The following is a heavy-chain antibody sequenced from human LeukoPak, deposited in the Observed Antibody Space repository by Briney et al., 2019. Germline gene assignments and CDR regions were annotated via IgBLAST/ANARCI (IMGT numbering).Heavy chain of an antibody. CDR1: GFPFNTAW. CDR3: THTYHRDSSGCY. V-gene: IGHV3-15*01. D-gene: IGHD3-22*01. J-gene: IGHJ4*02. Sequence: GGSLRLSCAASGFPFNTAWMAWVRQAPGKGLGWVGRIKSETYGGTTDYAAPVKGRFTISRDDSKNMLYLQMNSLKIEDTAVYYCTHTYHRDSSGCYWGQGALVTVSS. CDR2: IKSETYGGTT.